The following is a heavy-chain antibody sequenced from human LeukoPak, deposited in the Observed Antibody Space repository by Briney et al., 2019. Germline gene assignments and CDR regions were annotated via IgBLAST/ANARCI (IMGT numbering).Heavy chain of an antibody. D-gene: IGHD6-19*01. V-gene: IGHV1-8*02. Sequence: GASVKVSCKASGYTFTSYDINWVRQATGQGLEWMGWMNPNSGNTGYAQKFQGRVTMTTDTSTSTAYMELRSLRSDDTAVYYCARDPRRYSSGGGWFDPWGQGTLVTVSS. CDR1: GYTFTSYD. CDR2: MNPNSGNT. J-gene: IGHJ5*02. CDR3: ARDPRRYSSGGGWFDP.